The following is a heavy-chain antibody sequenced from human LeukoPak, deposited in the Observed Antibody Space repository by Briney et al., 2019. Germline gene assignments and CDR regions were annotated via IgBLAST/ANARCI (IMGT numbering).Heavy chain of an antibody. J-gene: IGHJ6*02. Sequence: GTSLRLSCAASGFTFSDYAMHWVRQAPGKGLEWVAVIAYGGTYTHHADSLKGRFTISRDNSRDTLYPQINSLRPEDTALYYCARNKAITAFFGIDVRGQGTTIIVSS. CDR3: ARNKAITAFFGIDV. CDR1: GFTFSDYA. D-gene: IGHD2/OR15-2a*01. V-gene: IGHV3-30*03. CDR2: IAYGGTYT.